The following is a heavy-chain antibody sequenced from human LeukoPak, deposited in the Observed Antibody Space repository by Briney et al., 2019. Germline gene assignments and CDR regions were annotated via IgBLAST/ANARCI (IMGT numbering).Heavy chain of an antibody. D-gene: IGHD5-18*01. J-gene: IGHJ4*02. Sequence: GASVKVSCKASGYTFTGYYMHWVRQAPGQGLEWMGRINPNSGGTNYAQKFQGRVTMTRDTSISTAYMELSRLRSEDTAIYYCARGLDASMETAYDYWGQGTLVTVSS. CDR1: GYTFTGYY. V-gene: IGHV1-2*06. CDR3: ARGLDASMETAYDY. CDR2: INPNSGGT.